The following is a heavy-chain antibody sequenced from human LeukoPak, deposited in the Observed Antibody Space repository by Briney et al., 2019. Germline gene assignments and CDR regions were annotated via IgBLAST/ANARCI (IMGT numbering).Heavy chain of an antibody. J-gene: IGHJ4*02. CDR2: IGADSANT. V-gene: IGHV1-18*01. Sequence: ASVKVSCKASGYSFTSNGISWVRQAPGQGLEWMGWIGADSANTTYEQRLKGRVTMTADTSTTTVYMELRSLRSDDTAVYYCARDVVGATCGFDYWGQGTLVTVSS. CDR3: ARDVVGATCGFDY. CDR1: GYSFTSNG. D-gene: IGHD1-26*01.